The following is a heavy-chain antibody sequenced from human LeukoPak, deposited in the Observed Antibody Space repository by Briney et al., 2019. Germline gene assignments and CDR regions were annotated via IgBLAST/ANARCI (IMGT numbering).Heavy chain of an antibody. J-gene: IGHJ5*02. CDR1: GFTFNTYS. D-gene: IGHD3-22*01. V-gene: IGHV3-21*01. CDR3: ARITLRSYYYDSSGYLPDWFDP. CDR2: ISDGSTYI. Sequence: PGGSLRLSCAASGFTFNTYSMNWVRQAPGKGLEWVSSISDGSTYIYYADSVKGRFTISRDNAKNSLYLQMNSLRADDTAVYYCARITLRSYYYDSSGYLPDWFDPWGQGTLVTVSS.